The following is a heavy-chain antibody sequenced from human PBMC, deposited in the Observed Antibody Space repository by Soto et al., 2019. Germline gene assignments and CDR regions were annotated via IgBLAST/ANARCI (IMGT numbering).Heavy chain of an antibody. J-gene: IGHJ4*02. Sequence: QLQLQESGPGLVKPSATLSLTCTVSGGSISSDSYYWGWIRQSPEKGLEWIASISYSGSTYYNPTLKGRLIISVDTSNSQSSIKLSSVTAADTAVYYCVRVCPPPYSYAFTDYTDAFDYWGQGTLVSVSS. D-gene: IGHD2-15*01. CDR2: ISYSGST. CDR3: VRVCPPPYSYAFTDYTDAFDY. CDR1: GGSISSDSYY. V-gene: IGHV4-39*01.